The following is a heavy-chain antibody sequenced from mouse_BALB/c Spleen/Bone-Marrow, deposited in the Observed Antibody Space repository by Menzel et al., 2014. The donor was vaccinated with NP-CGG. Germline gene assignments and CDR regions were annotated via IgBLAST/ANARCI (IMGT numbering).Heavy chain of an antibody. CDR2: ISSGSSTI. Sequence: EVKVVESGGGLVQPGGSRKLSCAASGFTFSSFAMHWVRQAPEKGLEWVAYISSGSSTIYYADTVMGRFTISRDNPKNTLFLQMTSLRSEDTAMYYCARSGSSSGYFDYWCQGTTLTVSS. CDR3: ARSGSSSGYFDY. J-gene: IGHJ2*01. CDR1: GFTFSSFA. D-gene: IGHD1-1*01. V-gene: IGHV5-17*02.